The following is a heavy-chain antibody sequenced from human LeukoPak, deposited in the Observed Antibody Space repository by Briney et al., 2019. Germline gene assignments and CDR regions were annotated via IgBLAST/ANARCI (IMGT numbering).Heavy chain of an antibody. CDR2: INPNSGGT. D-gene: IGHD3-10*01. CDR1: GYTFTGYY. CDR3: ARDHPDFYGSGSYPMRFDP. Sequence: RVASVKVSCKASGYTFTGYYMHWVRQAPGQGLEWMGWINPNSGGTNYAQKFQGRVTMTRDTSISTAYMELSRLRSDDTAVYYCARDHPDFYGSGSYPMRFDPWGQGTLVTVSS. J-gene: IGHJ5*02. V-gene: IGHV1-2*02.